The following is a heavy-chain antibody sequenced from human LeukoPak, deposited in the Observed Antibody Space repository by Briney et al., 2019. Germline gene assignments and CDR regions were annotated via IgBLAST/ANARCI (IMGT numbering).Heavy chain of an antibody. Sequence: SQTLSLTCAISRDSVSSNSAAWNWIRQSPSRGLEWLGRTYYRSKWYNDYAVSVKSRITINPDTSKNQFSLQLNSVTPEDTAVYYCARGGIAAADYDPLLFDYWGQGTLVTVSS. CDR1: RDSVSSNSAA. CDR3: ARGGIAAADYDPLLFDY. CDR2: TYYRSKWYN. V-gene: IGHV6-1*01. D-gene: IGHD6-13*01. J-gene: IGHJ4*02.